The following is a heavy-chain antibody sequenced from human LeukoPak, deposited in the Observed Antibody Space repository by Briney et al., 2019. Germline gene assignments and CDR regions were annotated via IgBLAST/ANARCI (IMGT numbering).Heavy chain of an antibody. CDR1: GFTFSNYW. CDR2: IEKDGSEI. CDR3: ARGFYTAMAAFDY. Sequence: GGSLRLSCAASGFTFSNYWMNWVRQAPGKGMEWVAIIEKDGSEILYVDSVKGRFTISRDNAKNSLYLQMNSLRAEDTAVYYCARGFYTAMAAFDYWGQGTLVTVSS. V-gene: IGHV3-7*01. J-gene: IGHJ4*02. D-gene: IGHD5-18*01.